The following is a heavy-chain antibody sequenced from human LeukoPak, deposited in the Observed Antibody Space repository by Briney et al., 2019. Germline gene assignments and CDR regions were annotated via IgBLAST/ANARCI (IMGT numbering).Heavy chain of an antibody. D-gene: IGHD3-22*01. CDR3: ARETGYYYDSSGSDAFDI. CDR2: ISGSGGST. V-gene: IGHV3-23*01. Sequence: PGGSLRLSCAASGFTFSSYGMSWVRQAPGKGLEWVSAISGSGGSTYYADSVKGRFTISRDNSKNTLYLQMNSLRAEDTAVYYCARETGYYYDSSGSDAFDIWGQGTMVTVSS. CDR1: GFTFSSYG. J-gene: IGHJ3*02.